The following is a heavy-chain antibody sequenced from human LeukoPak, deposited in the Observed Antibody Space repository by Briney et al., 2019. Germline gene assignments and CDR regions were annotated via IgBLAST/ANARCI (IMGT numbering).Heavy chain of an antibody. Sequence: SETLSLTCAVYGGSFSGYYWSWIRQPPGKGLEWIGEINHSGSTNYNPSPKSRVTISVDTSKNQFSLKLSSVTAADTAVYYCARGPYCGGDCYSDYWGQGTLVTVSS. CDR1: GGSFSGYY. J-gene: IGHJ4*02. D-gene: IGHD2-21*02. CDR2: INHSGST. CDR3: ARGPYCGGDCYSDY. V-gene: IGHV4-34*01.